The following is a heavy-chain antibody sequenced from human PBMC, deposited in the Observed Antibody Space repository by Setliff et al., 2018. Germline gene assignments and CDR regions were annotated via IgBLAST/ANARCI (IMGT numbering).Heavy chain of an antibody. Sequence: SETLSLTCSVSGGSFTNTNNYWGWIRQPPGKGLDWIGNINYSGSSYYNPSLKSRVTISVDTSKKYFFLNLTSVTAADTAVYYCARHLSYSGETMDVWGKGTTVTVSS. D-gene: IGHD5-12*01. V-gene: IGHV4-39*01. CDR2: INYSGSS. J-gene: IGHJ6*03. CDR1: GGSFTNTNNY. CDR3: ARHLSYSGETMDV.